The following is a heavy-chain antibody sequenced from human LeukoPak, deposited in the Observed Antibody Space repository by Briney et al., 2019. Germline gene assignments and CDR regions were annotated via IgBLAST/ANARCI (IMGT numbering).Heavy chain of an antibody. J-gene: IGHJ4*02. CDR1: GFTFSKYA. D-gene: IGHD1-26*01. CDR3: ARDPGKGVDY. Sequence: GGSLRLSCAASGFTFSKYAMSWVRQAPGKGLEWVSSISSSGGSTYYADSVKGRFTISRDNSKNTLYLQMNSLRAEDTAVYYCARDPGKGVDYWGQGTLVTVSS. CDR2: ISSSGGST. V-gene: IGHV3-23*01.